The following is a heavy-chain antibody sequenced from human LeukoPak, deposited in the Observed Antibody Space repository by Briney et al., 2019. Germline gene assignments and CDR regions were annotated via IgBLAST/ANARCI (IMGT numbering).Heavy chain of an antibody. D-gene: IGHD4-17*01. CDR2: ISSSGGNT. CDR1: GFTFSSYA. Sequence: GGSLRLSCAASGFTFSSYAMHWVRQAPGKGLEYVSVISSSGGNTYYANSVKGRFTISRDNSKNTLYLQMGSLRTEDMAVYNCARGVTTIYWGQGTLVTVSS. J-gene: IGHJ4*02. V-gene: IGHV3-64*01. CDR3: ARGVTTIY.